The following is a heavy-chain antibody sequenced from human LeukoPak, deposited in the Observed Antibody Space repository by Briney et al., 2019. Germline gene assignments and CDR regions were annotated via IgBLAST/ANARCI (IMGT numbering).Heavy chain of an antibody. J-gene: IGHJ5*02. Sequence: SETLSLTCTVSDDSITSSYLSWIRQAPGTGLEWIGYSSNSGVSNYKPSLRGRVTMSVDTSKNQFSLMLSSVTAADTAVYYCARHGSWYNYFDPWGQGTLVIVSS. CDR3: ARHGSWYNYFDP. V-gene: IGHV4-59*01. D-gene: IGHD3-10*01. CDR2: SSNSGVS. CDR1: DDSITSSY.